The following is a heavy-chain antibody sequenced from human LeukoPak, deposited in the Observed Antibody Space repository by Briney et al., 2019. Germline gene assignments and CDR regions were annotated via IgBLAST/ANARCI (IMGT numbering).Heavy chain of an antibody. CDR1: GFTFSSYW. D-gene: IGHD6-13*01. CDR3: AKDIDPSPYSSSWNY. V-gene: IGHV3-74*01. CDR2: INSDGGST. J-gene: IGHJ4*02. Sequence: GGSLRLSCTASGFTFSSYWMHWVRQAPGKGLVWVSRINSDGGSTSYADSVKGRFTISRDNSKNTLYLQMNSLRAEDTAVYYCAKDIDPSPYSSSWNYWGQGTLVTVSS.